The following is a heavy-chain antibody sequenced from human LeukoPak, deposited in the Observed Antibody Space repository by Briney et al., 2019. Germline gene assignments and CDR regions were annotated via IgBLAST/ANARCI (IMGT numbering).Heavy chain of an antibody. D-gene: IGHD3-22*01. J-gene: IGHJ4*02. CDR2: ISGSGPST. V-gene: IGHV3-23*01. CDR3: ARLPTLYYDSSHYHYDY. CDR1: GFTFQNYA. Sequence: PGGSLRLSCAASGFTFQNYAMSWVRQAPGKGLEWASSISGSGPSTDYADSVKGRFTISRDKAKNTLYLQMNSLRAEDTAVYYCARLPTLYYDSSHYHYDYWGQGTLVTVSS.